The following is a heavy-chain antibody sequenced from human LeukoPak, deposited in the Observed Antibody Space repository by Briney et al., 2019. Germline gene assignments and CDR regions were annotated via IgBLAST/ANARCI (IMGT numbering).Heavy chain of an antibody. V-gene: IGHV1-18*01. CDR3: ARVTGYSYGWFNDAFDI. Sequence: ASVKVSYKASGYTFTSYGISWVRQAPGQGLEWMGWISAYNGNTNYAQKLQGRVTMTTDTSTSTAYMELRSLRSDDTAVYYCARVTGYSYGWFNDAFDIWGQGTMVTVSS. CDR1: GYTFTSYG. D-gene: IGHD5-18*01. J-gene: IGHJ3*02. CDR2: ISAYNGNT.